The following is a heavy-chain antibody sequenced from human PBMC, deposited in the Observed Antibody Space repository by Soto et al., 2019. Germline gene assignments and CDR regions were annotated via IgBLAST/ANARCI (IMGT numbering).Heavy chain of an antibody. V-gene: IGHV4-34*01. D-gene: IGHD3-10*01. CDR1: GGSFSGYY. CDR3: ARGRSITMLRGAPPDY. Sequence: SETLSLTCAVYGGSFSGYYWSWIRQPPGKGLEWIEEINQSGGTHYNPSIKSRVTISVDTSKNQFSMKLSSVTATDSAVYYCARGRSITMLRGAPPDYWGQGTLVTVSS. J-gene: IGHJ4*02. CDR2: INQSGGT.